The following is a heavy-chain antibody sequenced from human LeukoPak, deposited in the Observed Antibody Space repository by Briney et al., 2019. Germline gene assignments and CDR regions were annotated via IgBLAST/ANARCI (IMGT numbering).Heavy chain of an antibody. D-gene: IGHD3-22*01. CDR1: GFTFDDYA. CDR3: AKDRTYYYDSSGYFDY. Sequence: GGSLRLSCAASGFTFDDYAMHWVRQAPGKGLEWVSGISWNSGSIGYADSVKGRFTISRDNAKNSLYLQMNSLRAEDTALYYCAKDRTYYYDSSGYFDYWGQGTLVTVSP. J-gene: IGHJ4*02. V-gene: IGHV3-9*01. CDR2: ISWNSGSI.